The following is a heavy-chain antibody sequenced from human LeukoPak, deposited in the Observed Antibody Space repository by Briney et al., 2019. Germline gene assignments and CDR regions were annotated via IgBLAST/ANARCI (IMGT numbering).Heavy chain of an antibody. J-gene: IGHJ4*02. D-gene: IGHD2-8*01. V-gene: IGHV3-7*03. CDR1: GFTFSRHW. Sequence: PGGALRLSCAASGFTFSRHWMTSVRQAPGKGLEWVATIKRDGREENYVDSVKGRFSISRDNVKNSLHLQMNSLRGEDTAVYYCARVCVSGGTECMDYWGQGTLVTVSS. CDR3: ARVCVSGGTECMDY. CDR2: IKRDGREE.